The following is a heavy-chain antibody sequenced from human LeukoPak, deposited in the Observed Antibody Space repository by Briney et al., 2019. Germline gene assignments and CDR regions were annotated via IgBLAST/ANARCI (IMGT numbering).Heavy chain of an antibody. CDR2: INPNSGGT. CDR1: GYTFTGYY. V-gene: IGHV1-2*06. J-gene: IGHJ4*02. D-gene: IGHD5-24*01. CDR3: ARGRDGYMGYFDY. Sequence: ASVKVSCKASGYTFTGYYMHWVRQAPGQGLEWMGRINPNSGGTNYAQKFQGRVTMTRDTSISTAYMELSRLRSDDTAVYYCARGRDGYMGYFDYWGQGTLVTVSS.